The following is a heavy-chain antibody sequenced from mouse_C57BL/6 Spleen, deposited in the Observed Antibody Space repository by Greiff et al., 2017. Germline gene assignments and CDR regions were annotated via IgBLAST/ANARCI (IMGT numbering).Heavy chain of an antibody. Sequence: EVMLVESGGDLVKPGGSLKLSCAASGFTFSSYGMSWVRQTPDKRLEWVATISSGGSYTYYPDSVKGRFTISRDNAKNTLYLQMSSLKSEDTAMYYCARRETGTGFAYGGQGTLVTVSA. J-gene: IGHJ3*01. D-gene: IGHD4-1*01. CDR3: ARRETGTGFAY. V-gene: IGHV5-6*02. CDR1: GFTFSSYG. CDR2: ISSGGSYT.